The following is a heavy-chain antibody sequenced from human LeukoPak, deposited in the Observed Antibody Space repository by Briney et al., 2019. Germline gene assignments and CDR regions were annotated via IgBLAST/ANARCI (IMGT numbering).Heavy chain of an antibody. Sequence: GVLRLSCAASGFTFSRYWMNWVRQAPGKGLVWVSRIASDGSSTTYADSVKGRFSISRDNAKNTLYLQMNSLRVEDTAVYYCARGRPHGNDHWGQGTLVTVSS. CDR2: IASDGSST. CDR3: ARGRPHGNDH. CDR1: GFTFSRYW. D-gene: IGHD4-23*01. V-gene: IGHV3-74*01. J-gene: IGHJ4*02.